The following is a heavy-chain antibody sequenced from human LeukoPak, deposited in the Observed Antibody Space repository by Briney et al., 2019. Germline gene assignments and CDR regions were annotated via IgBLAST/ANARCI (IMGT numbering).Heavy chain of an antibody. CDR1: GFTFDDYG. V-gene: IGHV3-20*04. CDR2: INWNGGST. Sequence: LSGGSLRLSCAASGFTFDDYGMSWVRHAPGKGREWVSGINWNGGSTGYADSVKGRFTTSRDNAKNSLYLQMNSLRAEDTALYYCAKRGGSVGYYYYMDVWGKGTTVTVSS. CDR3: AKRGGSVGYYYYMDV. D-gene: IGHD4-23*01. J-gene: IGHJ6*03.